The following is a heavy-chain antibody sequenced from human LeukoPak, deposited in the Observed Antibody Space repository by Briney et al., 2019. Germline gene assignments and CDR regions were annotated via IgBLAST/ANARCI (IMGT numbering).Heavy chain of an antibody. CDR3: ARAVTVVTRGGLVSYY. D-gene: IGHD2-21*02. J-gene: IGHJ4*02. V-gene: IGHV3-48*02. CDR2: ISSSSNTI. Sequence: GGSLRLSCAASGFTFSSYSMNWVRQAPGKGLEWASYISSSSNTIYYADSVKGRFTISRDNAKNSLFLQMNSLRDEDTSVYYCARAVTVVTRGGLVSYYWGQGTLVTVSS. CDR1: GFTFSSYS.